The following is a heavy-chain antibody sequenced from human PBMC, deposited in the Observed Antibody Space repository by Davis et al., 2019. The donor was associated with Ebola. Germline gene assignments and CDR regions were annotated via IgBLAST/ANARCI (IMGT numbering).Heavy chain of an antibody. CDR3: TSTVTNGDY. Sequence: GESLKISCAASGFTFSGSAMHWVRQPSGKGLEWVGRIRSKANSYATAYAASVKGRFTISRDDSKNTEYLQMNSLKTEDTAVYYCTSTVTNGDYWGQGTLVTVSS. V-gene: IGHV3-73*01. J-gene: IGHJ4*02. D-gene: IGHD4-17*01. CDR2: IRSKANSYAT. CDR1: GFTFSGSA.